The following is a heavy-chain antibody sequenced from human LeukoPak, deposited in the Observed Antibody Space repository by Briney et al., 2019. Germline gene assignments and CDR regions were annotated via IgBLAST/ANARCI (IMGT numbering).Heavy chain of an antibody. V-gene: IGHV4-38-2*02. J-gene: IGHJ4*02. CDR2: IYHSGST. D-gene: IGHD5-24*01. Sequence: PSETLSLTCTVSGYSISSGYYWGWIRQPPGKGLEWIGSIYHSGSTYYNPSLKSRVTISVDTSKNQFSLKLSSVTAADTAVYYCARMARPAHFDYWGQGTLVTVSS. CDR3: ARMARPAHFDY. CDR1: GYSISSGYY.